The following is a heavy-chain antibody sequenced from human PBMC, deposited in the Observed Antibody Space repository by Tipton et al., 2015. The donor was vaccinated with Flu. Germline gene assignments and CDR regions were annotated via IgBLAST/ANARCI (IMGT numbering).Heavy chain of an antibody. D-gene: IGHD3-22*01. V-gene: IGHV5-51*03. CDR3: VRRGGGRSYPYDMDV. J-gene: IGHJ6*02. Sequence: VQLVQSGAEVKKPGESLKISCKASGYSFTNYWVGWVRQMPGKGLEWMGIIYPGDPDPRYSPSFEGQVTISADKSISTASLQWSSLKASDTAVYYCVRRGGGRSYPYDMDVWGQGTTVSVSS. CDR1: GYSFTNYW. CDR2: IYPGDPDP.